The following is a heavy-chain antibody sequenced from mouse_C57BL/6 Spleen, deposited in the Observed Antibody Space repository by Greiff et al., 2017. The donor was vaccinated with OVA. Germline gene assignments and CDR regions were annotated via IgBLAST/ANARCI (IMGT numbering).Heavy chain of an antibody. J-gene: IGHJ2*01. Sequence: VQRVESGPELVKPGASVKISCKASGYAFSSSWMNWVKQRPGKGLEWIGRIYPGDGDTNYNGKFKGKATLTADKSSSTAYMQLSSLTSEDSAVYFCARSGRVSFDYWGQGTTLTVSS. CDR1: GYAFSSSW. CDR3: ARSGRVSFDY. V-gene: IGHV1-82*01. CDR2: IYPGDGDT. D-gene: IGHD1-1*01.